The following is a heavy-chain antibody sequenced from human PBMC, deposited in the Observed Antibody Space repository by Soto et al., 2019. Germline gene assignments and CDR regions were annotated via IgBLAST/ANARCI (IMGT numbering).Heavy chain of an antibody. V-gene: IGHV4-61*08. J-gene: IGHJ4*02. Sequence: SETLSLTCTVSGGSISSGAYYWSWIRQPPGKGLEWIGYIYYSGSTNYNPSLKSRVTISVDTSKNQFSLKLSSVTAADTAVYYCARASSSWLVDHWGQGTLVTVSS. CDR2: IYYSGST. CDR1: GGSISSGAYY. D-gene: IGHD6-13*01. CDR3: ARASSSWLVDH.